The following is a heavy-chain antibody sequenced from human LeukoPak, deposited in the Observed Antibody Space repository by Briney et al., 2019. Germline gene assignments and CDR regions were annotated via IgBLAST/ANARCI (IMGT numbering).Heavy chain of an antibody. CDR3: ARLGYCSGGSCSNH. CDR2: INPNSGGT. J-gene: IGHJ4*02. V-gene: IGHV1-2*02. D-gene: IGHD2-15*01. Sequence: GASVKVSCKASGGTFSSYAISWVRQAPGQGLEWMGWINPNSGGTNYAQKFQGRVTMTRDTSISTAYMELSRLRSDDTAVYYCARLGYCSGGSCSNHWGQGTLVTVSS. CDR1: GGTFSSYA.